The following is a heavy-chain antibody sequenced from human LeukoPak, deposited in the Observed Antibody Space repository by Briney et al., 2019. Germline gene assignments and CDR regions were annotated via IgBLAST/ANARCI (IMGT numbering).Heavy chain of an antibody. CDR2: IYNSGST. CDR3: ARDGGNGPFDY. Sequence: PSETLSLTCTVSGGSISIYYWSWIRQPAGKGLEWIGRIYNSGSTNYNPSLKSRVTMSVDTSKNHFSLKLSSVTAADTAVYYCARDGGNGPFDYWGQGTLVTVSS. CDR1: GGSISIYY. D-gene: IGHD1-1*01. V-gene: IGHV4-4*07. J-gene: IGHJ4*02.